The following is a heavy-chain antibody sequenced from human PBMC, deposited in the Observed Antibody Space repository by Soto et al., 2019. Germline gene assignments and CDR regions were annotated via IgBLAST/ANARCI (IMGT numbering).Heavy chain of an antibody. CDR3: ASGVVVAASFYYGMDV. V-gene: IGHV1-69*06. CDR1: GVTFSGYP. CDR2: IIPIFGTA. Sequence: GFSVKVSCKASGVTFSGYPISWVRQAPGQGLEWMGGIIPIFGTANYAQKFQGRVTITADKSTSTAYMELSSLRSEDTAVYYCASGVVVAASFYYGMDVWGQRPTVTVSS. D-gene: IGHD2-15*01. J-gene: IGHJ6*02.